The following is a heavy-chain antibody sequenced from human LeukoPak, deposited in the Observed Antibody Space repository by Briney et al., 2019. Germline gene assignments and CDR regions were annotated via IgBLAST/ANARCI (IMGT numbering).Heavy chain of an antibody. Sequence: ASVRVSGKASGYTFTSYGISWVRQAPGQGLEWMGWISAYNGNTNYAQKLQGRVTMTTDTSTSTAYMELRSLRSDDTAVYYCARGLDLWYSSGWPEGHVAFDIWGQGTMVTVSS. CDR3: ARGLDLWYSSGWPEGHVAFDI. J-gene: IGHJ3*02. CDR2: ISAYNGNT. CDR1: GYTFTSYG. V-gene: IGHV1-18*01. D-gene: IGHD6-19*01.